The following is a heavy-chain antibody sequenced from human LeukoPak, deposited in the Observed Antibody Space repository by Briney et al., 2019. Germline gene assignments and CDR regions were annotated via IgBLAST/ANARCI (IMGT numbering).Heavy chain of an antibody. CDR2: IYHNGKT. Sequence: SETLSLTCTVSGGSITNGGYFWSWIRQPPGKGLEWIGYIYHNGKTKYNPSLTSRVSISIDTSKNQFSLRLTSVTAADTAVYYCARELPRSTTFLDYWGQGTLVTVSS. CDR1: GGSITNGGYF. D-gene: IGHD1-14*01. J-gene: IGHJ4*02. V-gene: IGHV4-61*08. CDR3: ARELPRSTTFLDY.